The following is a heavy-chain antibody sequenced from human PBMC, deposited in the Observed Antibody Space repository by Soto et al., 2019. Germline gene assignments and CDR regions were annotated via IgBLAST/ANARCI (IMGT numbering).Heavy chain of an antibody. CDR3: ARELPLAVAGTLTYYYGMDV. CDR1: GGTFSSYT. J-gene: IGHJ6*02. D-gene: IGHD6-19*01. CDR2: IIPILGIA. Sequence: QVQLVQSGAEVKKPGSSVKVSCKASGGTFSSYTISWVRQAPGQGLEWMGRIIPILGIANYAQKFQGRVTLTADKSTSTAYMELSSLRSEDTAVYYCARELPLAVAGTLTYYYGMDVWGQGTTVTVSS. V-gene: IGHV1-69*08.